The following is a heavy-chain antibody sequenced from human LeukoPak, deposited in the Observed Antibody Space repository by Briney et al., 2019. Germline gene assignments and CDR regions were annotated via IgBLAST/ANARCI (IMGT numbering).Heavy chain of an antibody. J-gene: IGHJ4*02. V-gene: IGHV1-2*02. Sequence: ASVKVSCKASGYTFTDYYLHWVRQAPGQGLEWMGWINPNSGGTNYAQKFQGRVTMTRDTSISTAYMELSRLRSDDTAVYYCASGYSSGWWYFDYWGQGTLVTVSS. CDR2: INPNSGGT. CDR3: ASGYSSGWWYFDY. CDR1: GYTFTDYY. D-gene: IGHD6-19*01.